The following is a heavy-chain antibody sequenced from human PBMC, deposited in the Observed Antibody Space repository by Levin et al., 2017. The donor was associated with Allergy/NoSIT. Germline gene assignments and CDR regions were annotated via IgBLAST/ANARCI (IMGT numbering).Heavy chain of an antibody. V-gene: IGHV1-69*01. Sequence: KISCKASGVTSSNFAITWVRQAPGQGPEWMGGIFPIFGPASYAQKFQGRITILADELTSTAYMELNSLRFEDTAVYYCARDGVGAANFDYWGQGTLVTVSS. D-gene: IGHD1-26*01. J-gene: IGHJ4*02. CDR3: ARDGVGAANFDY. CDR2: IFPIFGPA. CDR1: GVTSSNFA.